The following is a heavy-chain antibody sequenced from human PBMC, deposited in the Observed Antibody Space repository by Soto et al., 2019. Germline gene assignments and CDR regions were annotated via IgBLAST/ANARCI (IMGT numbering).Heavy chain of an antibody. CDR1: GGSISSGGYY. J-gene: IGHJ4*02. CDR2: IYYSGST. CDR3: ARDRSASFDY. Sequence: PSETLSLTCTVSGGSISSGGYYWSWIRQHPGKGLEWIGYIYYSGSTYYNPSLKSRVTISVDTSKNQFSLKLSSVTAADTAVYYCARDRSASFDYWGQGTLVTVSS. V-gene: IGHV4-31*03.